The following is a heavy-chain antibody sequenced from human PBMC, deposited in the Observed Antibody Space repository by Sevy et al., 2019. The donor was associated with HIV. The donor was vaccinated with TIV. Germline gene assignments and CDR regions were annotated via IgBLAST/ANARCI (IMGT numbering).Heavy chain of an antibody. CDR3: ATGGCTNGICYRSYYYHAMDV. Sequence: LRETLSLTCTVSGGSVSSGSYYWSWIRQPPGKGLEWIGHIYYTGSTNYNPSLKSRVTISIDTSKNQFSLKLSSVTAADTAVYYCATGGCTNGICYRSYYYHAMDVWGQGTTVTVSS. V-gene: IGHV4-61*01. J-gene: IGHJ6*02. CDR2: IYYTGST. D-gene: IGHD2-8*01. CDR1: GGSVSSGSYY.